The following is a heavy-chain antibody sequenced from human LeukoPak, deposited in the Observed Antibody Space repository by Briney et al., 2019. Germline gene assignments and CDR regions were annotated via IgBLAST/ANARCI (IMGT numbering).Heavy chain of an antibody. CDR3: TSGSRAYHVPFDT. CDR1: GFSFSSFE. Sequence: GGCLTLSCVVSGFSFSSFEMNWARQVPGKGLECVSSISGSGGSTYYADSVKGRFTISRHNSKHTLYLLTNSPRAEHTAVYYSTSGSRAYHVPFDTWGQGTMVTVSS. D-gene: IGHD5-24*01. CDR2: ISGSGGST. J-gene: IGHJ5*01. V-gene: IGHV3-23*01.